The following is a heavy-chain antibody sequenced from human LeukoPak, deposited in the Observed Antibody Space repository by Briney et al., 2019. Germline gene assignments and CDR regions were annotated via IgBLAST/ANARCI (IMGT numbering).Heavy chain of an antibody. CDR1: GYTFTGYY. Sequence: ASVKVSCKASGYTFTGYYMHWVRQAPGQGLEWMGWTNTNTGNPTYAQGFTGRFVFSLDTSVSTAYLQISSLKAEDTAVYYCAREVRAFDYWGQGTLVTVSS. CDR3: AREVRAFDY. D-gene: IGHD4-11*01. J-gene: IGHJ4*02. CDR2: TNTNTGNP. V-gene: IGHV7-4-1*02.